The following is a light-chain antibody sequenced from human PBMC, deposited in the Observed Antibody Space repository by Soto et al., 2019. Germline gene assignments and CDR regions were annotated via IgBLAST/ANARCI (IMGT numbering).Light chain of an antibody. CDR1: QSISSW. V-gene: IGKV1-5*01. J-gene: IGKJ1*01. CDR3: QQYNSYSRT. Sequence: DIPMTQSPSTLSASVGDRVHITCRASQSISSWLAWYQQKPGKAPKLLIYDASSLESGVPSRFSGSGSGTEFTLTISSLQPDDFATYYCQQYNSYSRTFGQGTKVDIK. CDR2: DAS.